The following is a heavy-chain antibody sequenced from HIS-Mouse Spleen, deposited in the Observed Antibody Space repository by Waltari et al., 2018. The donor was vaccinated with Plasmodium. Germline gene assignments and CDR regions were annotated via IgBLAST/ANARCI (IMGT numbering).Heavy chain of an antibody. D-gene: IGHD3-3*01. J-gene: IGHJ2*01. CDR2: INHSGST. CDR1: GGSFSGSY. CDR3: ARVTSSGVYWYFDL. V-gene: IGHV4-34*01. Sequence: QVQLQQWGAGLLKPSETLSLTCAVYGGSFSGSYLSWIRQPPGKGLEWIGEINHSGSTNYNPSLKSRVTISVDTSKNQFSLKLSSVTAADTAVYYCARVTSSGVYWYFDLWGRGTLVTVSS.